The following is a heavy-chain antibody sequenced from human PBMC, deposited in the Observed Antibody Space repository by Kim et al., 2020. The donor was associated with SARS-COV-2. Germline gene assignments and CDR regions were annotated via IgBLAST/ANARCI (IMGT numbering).Heavy chain of an antibody. CDR3: ARVQLELPLYYYYGMDV. Sequence: SETLSLTCAVSGGSISSSNWWRWVRQPPGTGLEWIGEIYHSGSTNYNPSLKSRVTISVDKSKNQFSLKLSSVTAADTAVYYCARVQLELPLYYYYGMDVWGQGTTVTVSS. V-gene: IGHV4-4*02. J-gene: IGHJ6*02. CDR1: GGSISSSNW. D-gene: IGHD1-7*01. CDR2: IYHSGST.